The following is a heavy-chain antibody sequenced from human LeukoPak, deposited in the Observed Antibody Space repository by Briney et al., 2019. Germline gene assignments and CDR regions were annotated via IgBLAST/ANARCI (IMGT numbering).Heavy chain of an antibody. CDR2: ISGSGGST. CDR3: AKDPSLVGATS. CDR1: GFTFSSYA. Sequence: GGSLRLSCAASGFTFSSYAMSWVRQAPGKGLEWVSAISGSGGSTYYADSAKGRFTISRDNSKNTLYLQMNSLRAEDTAVYYCAKDPSLVGATSWGQGTLVTVSS. D-gene: IGHD1-26*01. V-gene: IGHV3-23*01. J-gene: IGHJ4*02.